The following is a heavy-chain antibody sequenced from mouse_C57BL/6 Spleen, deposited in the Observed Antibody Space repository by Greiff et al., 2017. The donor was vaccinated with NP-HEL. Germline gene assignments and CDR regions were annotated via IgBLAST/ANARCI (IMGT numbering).Heavy chain of an antibody. J-gene: IGHJ2*01. V-gene: IGHV1-66*01. Sequence: VQLQQSGPELVKPGASVKISCKASGYSFTSYYIHWVKQRPGQGLEWIGWIYPGSGNTKYNEKFKGKATLTADTSSSTAYMQLSSLTSEDSAVYYCARSGLLHFDYWGQGTTLTVSS. CDR1: GYSFTSYY. CDR2: IYPGSGNT. D-gene: IGHD2-3*01. CDR3: ARSGLLHFDY.